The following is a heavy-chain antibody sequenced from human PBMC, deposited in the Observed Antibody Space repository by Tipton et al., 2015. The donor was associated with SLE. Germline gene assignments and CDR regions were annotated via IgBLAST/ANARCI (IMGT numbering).Heavy chain of an antibody. CDR3: ARDPYCGGDCYDAFDI. D-gene: IGHD2-21*02. CDR2: IYYSGST. V-gene: IGHV4-39*07. Sequence: ILSLTCTVSGGSISSSSYYWGWIRQPPGKGLEWIGSIYYSGSTYYNPSLKSRVTISVDTSKNQFSLKLSSVTAADTAVYYCARDPYCGGDCYDAFDIWGQGTMVTVSS. CDR1: GGSISSSSYY. J-gene: IGHJ3*02.